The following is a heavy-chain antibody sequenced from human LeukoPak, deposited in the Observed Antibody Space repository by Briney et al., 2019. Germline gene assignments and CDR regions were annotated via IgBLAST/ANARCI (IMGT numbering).Heavy chain of an antibody. V-gene: IGHV4-59*01. D-gene: IGHD6-19*01. J-gene: IGHJ4*02. CDR1: GGSISSYY. Sequence: LSLTCTVSGGSISSYYWSWLRQPPGKGLEWIGYIYYSGSTNYNPSLKSRVTISVDTSKNQFSLKLSSVTAADTAVYYCARGFPTYSSGWYSSGFDYWGQGTLVTVSS. CDR3: ARGFPTYSSGWYSSGFDY. CDR2: IYYSGST.